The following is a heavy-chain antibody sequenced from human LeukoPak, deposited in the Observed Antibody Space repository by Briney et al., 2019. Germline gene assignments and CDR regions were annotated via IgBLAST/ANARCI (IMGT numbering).Heavy chain of an antibody. Sequence: SETLSLTCTVSGGSISSYYWSWIRQPPGKGLEWIGYIYYSGSTNYNPSLKSRVTISVDTSKNQFSLKLSSVTAADTAVYYCARGRNSWPYDYWGQGTLVTVSS. CDR2: IYYSGST. CDR3: ARGRNSWPYDY. J-gene: IGHJ4*02. CDR1: GGSISSYY. D-gene: IGHD2-2*01. V-gene: IGHV4-59*12.